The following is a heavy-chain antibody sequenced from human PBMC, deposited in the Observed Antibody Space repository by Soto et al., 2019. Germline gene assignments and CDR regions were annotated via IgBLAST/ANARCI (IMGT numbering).Heavy chain of an antibody. V-gene: IGHV1-18*01. D-gene: IGHD2-15*01. Sequence: QVQLVQSGAEVKKPGASVKVSCKASGYTYTSYGIRRVRQATGQGLEWMGWISAYYGNTNYAQKLQGRVTLSTDTYTNTAYMELRSLRSDDTAVYYCARDCSGGSCYVDYWGQGTLVTVSS. CDR2: ISAYYGNT. J-gene: IGHJ4*02. CDR3: ARDCSGGSCYVDY. CDR1: GYTYTSYG.